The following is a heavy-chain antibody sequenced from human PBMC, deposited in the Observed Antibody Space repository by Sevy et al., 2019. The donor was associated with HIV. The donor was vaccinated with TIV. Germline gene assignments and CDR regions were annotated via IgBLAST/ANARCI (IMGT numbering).Heavy chain of an antibody. CDR3: ARRNDFAI. J-gene: IGHJ3*02. CDR2: VYYIGGT. Sequence: SETLSLTCTVSGDAINSDHWNCIRQPPGKGLEWIGYVYYIGGTNYSPSLKNRVTISVNRTKNQFSLKLTSVTAADTAVYYCARRNDFAIWGQGTMVTVSS. V-gene: IGHV4-59*08. CDR1: GDAINSDH.